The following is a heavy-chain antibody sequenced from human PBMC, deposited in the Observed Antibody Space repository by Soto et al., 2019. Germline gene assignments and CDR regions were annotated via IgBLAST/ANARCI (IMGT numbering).Heavy chain of an antibody. D-gene: IGHD5-18*01. CDR1: GYTFTSYY. V-gene: IGHV1-46*01. Sequence: ASVKVSCKASGYTFTSYYMHWLRQAPGQGLEWMGIINPSGGSTSYAQKFQGRVTMTRDTSTSTVYMKLSSVTAADTAVYYCARARSYGTRFDYWGQGTLVTVSS. CDR3: ARARSYGTRFDY. J-gene: IGHJ4*02. CDR2: INPSGGST.